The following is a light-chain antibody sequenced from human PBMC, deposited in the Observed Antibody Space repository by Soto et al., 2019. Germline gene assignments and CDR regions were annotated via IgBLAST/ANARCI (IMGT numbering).Light chain of an antibody. V-gene: IGKV1-9*01. Sequence: IQLTQSPSSLSASIGDRVTNTCRASQGINSYLAWYQQTPGKAPKLLIYSASSLHSGVPPRFSGSGSGTDFTLTISSLQPEDFATYYCQQFNSFPLTFGGGTKVEIK. CDR3: QQFNSFPLT. CDR2: SAS. CDR1: QGINSY. J-gene: IGKJ4*01.